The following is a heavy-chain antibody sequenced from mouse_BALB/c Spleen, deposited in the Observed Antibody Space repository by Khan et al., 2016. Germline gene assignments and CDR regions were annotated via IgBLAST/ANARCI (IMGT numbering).Heavy chain of an antibody. CDR1: GYSISSGYS. CDR2: IHYSGST. J-gene: IGHJ2*01. D-gene: IGHD1-1*01. Sequence: EVKLEESGPDLVKPSQSLSLTCTVTGYSISSGYSWHWIRQFPGNKLEWMVYIHYSGSTNYNPSLKSRISITRDTSKNQFFLQLISVTTEDTATYYCTRGDYYGSGYWGQGTTLTVSS. V-gene: IGHV3-1*02. CDR3: TRGDYYGSGY.